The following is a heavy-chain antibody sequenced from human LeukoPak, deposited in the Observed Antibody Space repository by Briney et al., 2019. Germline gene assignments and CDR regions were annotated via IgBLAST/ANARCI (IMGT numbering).Heavy chain of an antibody. Sequence: PSGTLSLTCTVSGGSISSYYWSWIRQPPGEGLEWIGYTYYSGSINYNPSLKSRVTISVDTSKNQFSLKLSSVTAADTAVYYCARGGNRRDGYNLDYWGQGTLVTVSS. CDR2: TYYSGSI. D-gene: IGHD5-12*01. J-gene: IGHJ4*02. V-gene: IGHV4-59*01. CDR3: ARGGNRRDGYNLDY. CDR1: GGSISSYY.